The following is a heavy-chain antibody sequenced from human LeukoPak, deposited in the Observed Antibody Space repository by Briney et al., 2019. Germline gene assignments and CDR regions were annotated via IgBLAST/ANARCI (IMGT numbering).Heavy chain of an antibody. J-gene: IGHJ2*01. Sequence: GGSLRLSCAASGFTFSSYGMHWVRQAPGKGLEWVAVIWYDGSNKYYADSVKGRFTISRDDSKNTLYLQMNSLRAEDTAVYYCARDYYYESRVTWYFDLWGRGTLVTVSS. CDR2: IWYDGSNK. D-gene: IGHD3-22*01. CDR1: GFTFSSYG. V-gene: IGHV3-33*01. CDR3: ARDYYYESRVTWYFDL.